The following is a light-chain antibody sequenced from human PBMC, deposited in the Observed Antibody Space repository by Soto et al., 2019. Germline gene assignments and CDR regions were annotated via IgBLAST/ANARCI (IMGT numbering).Light chain of an antibody. CDR1: QSIFNY. V-gene: IGKV1-39*01. J-gene: IGKJ3*01. CDR3: QQSYSAPPAT. Sequence: DIQMTQSPSSLSASVGDKVTITCRASQSIFNYVNWYQQKPGKAPKILIYAASSLQSRVPSRFNGSGSGTDFTLTISSHQPEDFATYYCQQSYSAPPATFGPGTKVDVK. CDR2: AAS.